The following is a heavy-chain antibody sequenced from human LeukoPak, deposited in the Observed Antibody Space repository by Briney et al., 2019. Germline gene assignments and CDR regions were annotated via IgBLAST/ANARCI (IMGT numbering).Heavy chain of an antibody. J-gene: IGHJ4*02. V-gene: IGHV4-59*08. D-gene: IGHD5-12*01. CDR3: ARHGDSGYERGPYLDY. CDR1: GDSISSYY. CDR2: IYYSGST. Sequence: PSETLSLTCTVSGDSISSYYWSWLRKPPGKGLEWIGYIYYSGSTNYNPSLKRRVTISVDTSKNQFYLKLSSVTAADTAVYYCARHGDSGYERGPYLDYWGQGTLVTVSS.